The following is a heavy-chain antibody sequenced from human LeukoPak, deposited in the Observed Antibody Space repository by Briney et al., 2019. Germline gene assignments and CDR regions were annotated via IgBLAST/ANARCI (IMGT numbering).Heavy chain of an antibody. Sequence: PGGSLRLSCAASGFTFSSYDMHWVRQATGKGLEWVSAIGTAGDTYYPGSVKGRFTISRENAKNSLYLQMNSLRAGDTAVYYCARGGAFSGYSYGFSGMDVWGQGTTVTVSS. V-gene: IGHV3-13*01. J-gene: IGHJ6*02. CDR1: GFTFSSYD. CDR2: IGTAGDT. D-gene: IGHD5-18*01. CDR3: ARGGAFSGYSYGFSGMDV.